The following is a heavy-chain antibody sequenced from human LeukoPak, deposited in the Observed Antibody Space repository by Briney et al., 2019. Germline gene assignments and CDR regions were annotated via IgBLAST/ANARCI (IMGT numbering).Heavy chain of an antibody. Sequence: PSETLSLTCTVSGGSISSYYWSWIRQPPGKGLGWMGYIYYSGSTNYNPYLKSRVTISVDTSKNQFSLKLSSVTAADTAVYYCARHGPDYYGSGRKASYNWFDPWGQGTLVTVSS. CDR3: ARHGPDYYGSGRKASYNWFDP. CDR1: GGSISSYY. CDR2: IYYSGST. D-gene: IGHD3-10*01. J-gene: IGHJ5*02. V-gene: IGHV4-59*08.